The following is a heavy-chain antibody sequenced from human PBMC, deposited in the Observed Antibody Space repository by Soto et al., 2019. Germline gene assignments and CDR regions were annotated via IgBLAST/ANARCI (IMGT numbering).Heavy chain of an antibody. V-gene: IGHV1-2*02. CDR1: GYTFTGYY. J-gene: IGHJ6*02. D-gene: IGHD3-22*01. Sequence: ASVKVSCKASGYTFTGYYMHWVRQAPGQGLEWMGWINPNSGGTNYAQKFQGRVTMTRDTSISTAYMELSRLRSDDTAVYYCAVPPQNYYDSSGYSGRYYYGMDVCGQGTTVTVYS. CDR2: INPNSGGT. CDR3: AVPPQNYYDSSGYSGRYYYGMDV.